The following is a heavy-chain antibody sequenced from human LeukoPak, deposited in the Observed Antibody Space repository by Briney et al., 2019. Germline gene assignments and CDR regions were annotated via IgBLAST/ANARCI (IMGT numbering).Heavy chain of an antibody. CDR2: VKGDGSFT. Sequence: QPGGSLRLSCAASGFTFRSHWMHWVRQAPGKGLVWVSRVKGDGSFTYYADSVYGRFTISRDNAKNTLYLHMHSLRVEDTAVYYCVRDGDDFNFDYWGQGSLVTVSS. D-gene: IGHD5-24*01. J-gene: IGHJ4*02. CDR3: VRDGDDFNFDY. V-gene: IGHV3-74*01. CDR1: GFTFRSHW.